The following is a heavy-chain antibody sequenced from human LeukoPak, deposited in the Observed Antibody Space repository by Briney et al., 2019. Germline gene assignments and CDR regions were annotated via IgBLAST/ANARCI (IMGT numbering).Heavy chain of an antibody. D-gene: IGHD3-16*01. CDR2: ISSAGDTT. V-gene: IGHV3-11*01. J-gene: IGHJ4*02. CDR1: GVTFSDSY. Sequence: GGSLRLSCAASGVTFSDSYMTWIRQAPGKGLEWVSYISSAGDTTYYADSVKGRFTTSRDNAKNSLYLQMNSLRAEDTAMYFCASGFGKSEDYWGQGTLVTVSS. CDR3: ASGFGKSEDY.